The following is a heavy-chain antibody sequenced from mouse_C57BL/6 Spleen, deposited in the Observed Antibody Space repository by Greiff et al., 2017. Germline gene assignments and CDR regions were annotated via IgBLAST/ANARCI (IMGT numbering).Heavy chain of an antibody. Sequence: VQLQQSGAELVRPGASVTLSCKASGYTFTDYEMHWVKQTPVHGLEWIGAIDPETGGTAYNQKFKGKAILTADKSSSTAYMALRSLTSEDSAVDYCTRESMGMEAWCAYWGQGTLVTVSA. CDR2: IDPETGGT. J-gene: IGHJ3*01. D-gene: IGHD2-10*02. CDR1: GYTFTDYE. V-gene: IGHV1-15*01. CDR3: TRESMGMEAWCAY.